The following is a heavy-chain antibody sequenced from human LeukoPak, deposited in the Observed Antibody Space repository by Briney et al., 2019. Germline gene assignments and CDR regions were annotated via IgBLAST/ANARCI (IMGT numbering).Heavy chain of an antibody. CDR3: ARDVGGSGSPDNWFDP. CDR1: GGTFSSYA. CDR2: IIPIFGTA. V-gene: IGHV1-69*05. Sequence: GSSVKVSCKASGGTFSSYAISWVRQAPGQGLEWMGRIIPIFGTANYAQKFQGRVTITTDESTSTAYMELSSLRSGDTAVYYCARDVGGSGSPDNWFDPWGQGTLVTVSS. J-gene: IGHJ5*02. D-gene: IGHD3-10*01.